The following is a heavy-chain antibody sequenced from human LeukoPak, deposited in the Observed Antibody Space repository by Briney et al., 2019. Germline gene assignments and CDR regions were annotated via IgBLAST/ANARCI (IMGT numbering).Heavy chain of an antibody. CDR1: GFTFSDYY. J-gene: IGHJ6*02. Sequence: GGSLRLSCAASGFTFSDYYMSWIRQAPGKGLEWVSYISSSGSTIYYADSVKGRFTISRDNAKNSLYLQMNSLRAEDTAVYYCARGPGESITTFGVVIYYYGMDVWGQGTTVTVSS. CDR2: ISSSGSTI. V-gene: IGHV3-11*01. D-gene: IGHD3-3*01. CDR3: ARGPGESITTFGVVIYYYGMDV.